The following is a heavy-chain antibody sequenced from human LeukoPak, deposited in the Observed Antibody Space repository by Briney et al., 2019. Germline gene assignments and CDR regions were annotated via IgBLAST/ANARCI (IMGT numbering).Heavy chain of an antibody. V-gene: IGHV3-30*04. J-gene: IGHJ4*02. Sequence: GGSLRLSCAASGFTFSSYAMHWVRRAPGKGLEGGEVISYDGSSKYYADSVKGRFTISRDNSKNTLYLQMNSLRAEDTAVYYCAREGTIAAAGTFFDYWGQGTLVTVSS. CDR2: ISYDGSSK. CDR1: GFTFSSYA. D-gene: IGHD6-13*01. CDR3: AREGTIAAAGTFFDY.